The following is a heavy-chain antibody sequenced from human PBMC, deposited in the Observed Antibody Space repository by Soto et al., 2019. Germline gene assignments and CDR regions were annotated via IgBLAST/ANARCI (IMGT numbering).Heavy chain of an antibody. CDR3: ARDKEVGYYDSSGSIDAFHI. Sequence: PSQTLSLTCAISGDSVSSNSAAWNWIRQSPSRGLEWLGRTYYRSKWYNDYAVSVKSRITINPDTSKNQFSLQLNSVTPEDTAVYYCARDKEVGYYDSSGSIDAFHIWGQGTMVTVSS. V-gene: IGHV6-1*01. CDR1: GDSVSSNSAA. D-gene: IGHD3-22*01. CDR2: TYYRSKWYN. J-gene: IGHJ3*02.